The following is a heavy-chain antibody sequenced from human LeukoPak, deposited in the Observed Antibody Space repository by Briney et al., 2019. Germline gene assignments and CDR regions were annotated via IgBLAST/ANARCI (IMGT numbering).Heavy chain of an antibody. CDR2: ISAYNSNT. Sequence: GASVKVSCKASGYTFTDYYMHWVRQAPGQGLEWMGWISAYNSNTHYAQKLHGRVTMTTDTSTSTAYMEVRSLRSDDTAVYYCAREVGRGFDYWGQGTLVTVSS. D-gene: IGHD1-26*01. J-gene: IGHJ4*02. CDR1: GYTFTDYY. CDR3: AREVGRGFDY. V-gene: IGHV1-18*04.